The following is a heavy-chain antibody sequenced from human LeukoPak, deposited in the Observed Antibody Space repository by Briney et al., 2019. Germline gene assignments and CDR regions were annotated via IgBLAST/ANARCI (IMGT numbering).Heavy chain of an antibody. CDR1: GGSISSGDYY. Sequence: SETLSLTCTVFGGSISSGDYYWSWIRQPPGKGLEWIGYIYYSGSTYYNPSLKSRVTISVDTSKNQFSLKLSSVTAADTAVYYCARRHLGSYYDNWFDPWGQGTLVTVSS. CDR3: ARRHLGSYYDNWFDP. CDR2: IYYSGST. D-gene: IGHD1-26*01. J-gene: IGHJ5*02. V-gene: IGHV4-30-4*01.